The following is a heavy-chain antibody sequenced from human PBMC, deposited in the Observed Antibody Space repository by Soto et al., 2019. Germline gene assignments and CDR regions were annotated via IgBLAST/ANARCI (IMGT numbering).Heavy chain of an antibody. CDR1: GFTFSSYA. V-gene: IGHV3-23*01. CDR3: AKAIQDYYDSSGYLGY. Sequence: EGSLRLSCAASGFTFSSYAMSWVRQAPGKGLELVSAISGSGGSTYYADSVKGRFTISRDNSKNTLYLQMNSLRAEDTAVYYCAKAIQDYYDSSGYLGYWGQGTLVTVSS. D-gene: IGHD3-22*01. CDR2: ISGSGGST. J-gene: IGHJ4*02.